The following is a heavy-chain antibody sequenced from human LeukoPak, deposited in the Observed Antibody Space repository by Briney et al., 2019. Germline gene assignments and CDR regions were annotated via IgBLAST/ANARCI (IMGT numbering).Heavy chain of an antibody. V-gene: IGHV3-7*01. D-gene: IGHD3-10*01. Sequence: GGSLRLSCEGSAFIFSGHWMSWVRQAPGKGLEWVANIKEDGSESHYVDSVKGRFTISRDNAKNSLYLQMNSLRAEDTAMYFCAKAGLLWFGESWMDVWGQGTTVTVSS. CDR1: AFIFSGHW. CDR3: AKAGLLWFGESWMDV. CDR2: IKEDGSES. J-gene: IGHJ6*02.